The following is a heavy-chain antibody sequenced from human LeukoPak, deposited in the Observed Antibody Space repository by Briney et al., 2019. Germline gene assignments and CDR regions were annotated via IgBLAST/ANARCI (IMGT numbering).Heavy chain of an antibody. Sequence: GGSLRLSCAASGFTFSNHGMHWVRQAPGEGLEWVAVIWYDGSKKYYADAVKGRLTISRDNSKNMLYLDMNSLRAEDTAVYYCARAVTYYYDSSGYEFDYWGQGTLVTVSS. V-gene: IGHV3-33*01. CDR3: ARAVTYYYDSSGYEFDY. D-gene: IGHD3-22*01. CDR1: GFTFSNHG. J-gene: IGHJ4*02. CDR2: IWYDGSKK.